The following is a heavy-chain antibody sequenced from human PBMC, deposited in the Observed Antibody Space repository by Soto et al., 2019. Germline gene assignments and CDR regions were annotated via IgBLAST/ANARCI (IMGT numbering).Heavy chain of an antibody. CDR1: GGSISSYY. V-gene: IGHV4-59*01. D-gene: IGHD3-10*02. J-gene: IGHJ5*01. Sequence: QVQLQESGPGLVKPSETLSLTCTVSGGSISSYYWSWIRQPPGKGLEWIGFIFYSGSTSYNPSLRSRGTISIDTSEYQFSLKLNSVTAADTAVYYCASMIGDPFLSFGSWGQGTLVAVSS. CDR3: ASMIGDPFLSFGS. CDR2: IFYSGST.